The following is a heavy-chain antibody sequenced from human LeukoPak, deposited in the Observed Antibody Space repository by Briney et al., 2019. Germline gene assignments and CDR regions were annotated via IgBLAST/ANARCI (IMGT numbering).Heavy chain of an antibody. J-gene: IGHJ6*03. D-gene: IGHD2-2*01. V-gene: IGHV4-4*08. CDR3: SAVVVPATKQKSDYYYYMDV. CDR1: GASINSYY. CDR2: IYTSGST. Sequence: PSETLSLTCTVSGASINSYYWSWIRQPPGKGLEWIGCIYTSGSTNYNPSLKSRVTISVDTSKNQFSLKLSSVTAADTAVYYCSAVVVPATKQKSDYYYYMDVWGKGTTVTVSS.